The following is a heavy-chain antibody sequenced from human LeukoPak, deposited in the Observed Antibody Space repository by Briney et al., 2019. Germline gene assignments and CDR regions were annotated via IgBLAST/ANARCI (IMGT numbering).Heavy chain of an antibody. CDR3: ARGRIKDAFDI. J-gene: IGHJ3*02. CDR2: ISSSSSTI. CDR1: GFTFSSYS. Sequence: GGSLRLSCAASGFTFSSYSMNWVRQAPGKGLEWVSYISSSSSTIYYADSVKGRFTISRDNAKNSLYLQMNSLRAEDTAVYYCARGRIKDAFDIWGQGTMVTVSS. V-gene: IGHV3-48*01. D-gene: IGHD2-15*01.